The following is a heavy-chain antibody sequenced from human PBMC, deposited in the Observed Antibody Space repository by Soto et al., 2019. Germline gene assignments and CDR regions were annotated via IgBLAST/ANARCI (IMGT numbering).Heavy chain of an antibody. V-gene: IGHV4-31*03. Sequence: QVQLQGSGPGLVKPSQTLSLTCTVSGGSISSGGYYWSWIRQHPGKGLEWIGYIYYSGSTYYNPSLKSRVTISVDTSKNQFSLKLSSVTAADTAVYYCARGGYYYGSGSYYQGRVDYWGQGTLVTVSS. CDR3: ARGGYYYGSGSYYQGRVDY. D-gene: IGHD3-10*01. CDR1: GGSISSGGYY. CDR2: IYYSGST. J-gene: IGHJ4*02.